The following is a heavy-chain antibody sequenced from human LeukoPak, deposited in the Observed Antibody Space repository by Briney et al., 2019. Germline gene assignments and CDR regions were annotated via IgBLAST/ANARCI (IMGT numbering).Heavy chain of an antibody. D-gene: IGHD4-17*01. J-gene: IGHJ4*02. CDR1: GFTFSSYG. CDR2: ISYDGSIE. V-gene: IGHV3-30*18. Sequence: GGSLRLSCAASGFTFSSYGMHWVRQAPGKGLGWVALISYDGSIEYYADSVKGRFTISRDNSKNTLYLQMNSLRAEDTAVYYCAKDLRGVGRTLDYWGQGTLVTVPS. CDR3: AKDLRGVGRTLDY.